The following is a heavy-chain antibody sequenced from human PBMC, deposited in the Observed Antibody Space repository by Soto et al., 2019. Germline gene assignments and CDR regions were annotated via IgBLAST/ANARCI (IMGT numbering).Heavy chain of an antibody. V-gene: IGHV1-2*02. D-gene: IGHD1-26*01. CDR3: ERDLAKGGGSAGFDY. CDR2: INPKSGGT. J-gene: IGHJ4*02. CDR1: GYTFTVYY. Sequence: RASVKVSCKSSGYTFTVYYMHWVRQAPGQGLEWMGWINPKSGGTMYPQKFQGRVTMTWDTSISTAYMALTRLRSDDTAVYYCERDLAKGGGSAGFDYWGQGTLVTVSS.